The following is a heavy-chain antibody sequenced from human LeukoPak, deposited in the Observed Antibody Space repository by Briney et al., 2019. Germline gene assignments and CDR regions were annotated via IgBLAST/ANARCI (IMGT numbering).Heavy chain of an antibody. D-gene: IGHD3-22*01. J-gene: IGHJ4*02. V-gene: IGHV4-61*02. CDR2: IYTSGST. CDR3: ARRDDSSGYHKIFDY. Sequence: SQTLSLTCTVSGCSISSGSYYWSWIRQPAGKGLEWIGRIYTSGSTNYNPSLKSRVTISVDTSKNQFSLKLSSVTAADTAVYYCARRDDSSGYHKIFDYWGPGTLVTVSS. CDR1: GCSISSGSYY.